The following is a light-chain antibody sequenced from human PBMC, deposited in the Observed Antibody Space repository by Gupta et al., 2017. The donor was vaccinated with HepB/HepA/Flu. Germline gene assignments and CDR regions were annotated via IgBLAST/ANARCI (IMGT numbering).Light chain of an antibody. V-gene: IGLV2-14*01. Sequence: QSALTQPASVSGSPGQSITISCPGTSSDVGGYNYVSWYQQHPGKAPKLMIYDVSNRPSGVSNRFSGSKSGNTASLTSSGLQAEDEADYYCSSYTSSSTLDVVFGGGTKLTVL. J-gene: IGLJ2*01. CDR1: SSDVGGYNY. CDR3: SSYTSSSTLDVV. CDR2: DVS.